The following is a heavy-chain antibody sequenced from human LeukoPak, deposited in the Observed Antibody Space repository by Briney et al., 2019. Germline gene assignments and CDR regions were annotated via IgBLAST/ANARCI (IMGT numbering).Heavy chain of an antibody. CDR3: ARVQVSGWYSTYYYYYYMDV. Sequence: GGSLRLSCAASGFTFKNYYMAWVRQAPGKGLEWLSSISTSGSHIYYADTVKGRFTISRDNAKNSLYLQMNSLRAEDTAVYYCARVQVSGWYSTYYYYYYMDVWGKGTTVTVSS. CDR1: GFTFKNYY. J-gene: IGHJ6*03. D-gene: IGHD6-19*01. V-gene: IGHV3-21*01. CDR2: ISTSGSHI.